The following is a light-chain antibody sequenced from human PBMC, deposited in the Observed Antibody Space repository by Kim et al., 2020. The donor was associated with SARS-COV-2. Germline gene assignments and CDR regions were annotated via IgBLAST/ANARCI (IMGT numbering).Light chain of an antibody. Sequence: LFPVERATLTCRASQSFSSYLALYQQKPGQAPRLVIYDASIRATGIPARFSGSGSGTDFTLTISSLEPEDFAIYYCQQRSDWPLTFGGGTKVDIK. CDR1: QSFSSY. CDR3: QQRSDWPLT. CDR2: DAS. V-gene: IGKV3-11*01. J-gene: IGKJ4*01.